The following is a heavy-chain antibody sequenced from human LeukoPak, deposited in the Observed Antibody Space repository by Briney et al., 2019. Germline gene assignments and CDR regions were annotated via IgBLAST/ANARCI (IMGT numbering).Heavy chain of an antibody. V-gene: IGHV4-38-2*01. CDR2: IYHSGNT. CDR1: GFSVSSGFY. Sequence: SETLSLTCAVSGFSVSSGFYWACIRQSPGKGLEWIGNIYHSGNTYSNPSLKSRLTISVDTSMNNFSLRLTSVTAVDTAVYYCARVARYTDYLSSSGGLWEYNFDYWGQGTLVTVSS. J-gene: IGHJ4*02. D-gene: IGHD3-9*01. CDR3: ARVARYTDYLSSSGGLWEYNFDY.